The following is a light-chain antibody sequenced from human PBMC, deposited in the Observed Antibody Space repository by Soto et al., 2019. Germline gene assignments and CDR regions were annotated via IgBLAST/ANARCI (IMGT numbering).Light chain of an antibody. J-gene: IGKJ1*01. Sequence: DIVMTQSPYSLAVSLSERATIKCKSSHSVVHSSNNKNYLAWYQQKPRQPPKLLIHWASTRESGVPDRFSGSGSGTDFTLTITSLQAEDVAIYYCQQYSTTPTFGQGTKVDI. CDR2: WAS. CDR1: HSVVHSSNNKNY. CDR3: QQYSTTPT. V-gene: IGKV4-1*01.